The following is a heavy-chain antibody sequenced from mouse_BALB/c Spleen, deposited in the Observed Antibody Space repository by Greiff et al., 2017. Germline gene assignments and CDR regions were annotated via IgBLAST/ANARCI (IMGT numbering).Heavy chain of an antibody. J-gene: IGHJ1*01. V-gene: IGHV2-9*02. CDR1: GFSLTSYG. D-gene: IGHD1-1*01. CDR3: ARDRYYGSSWYFDV. Sequence: VKLVESGPGLVAPSQSLSITCTVSGFSLTSYGVHWVRQPPGKGLEWLGVIWAGGSTNYNSALMSRLSISKDNSKSQVFLKMNSLQTDDTAMYYCARDRYYGSSWYFDVWGAGTTVTVSS. CDR2: IWAGGST.